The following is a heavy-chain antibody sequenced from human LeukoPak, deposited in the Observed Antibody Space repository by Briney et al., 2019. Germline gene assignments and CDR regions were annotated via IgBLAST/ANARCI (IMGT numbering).Heavy chain of an antibody. CDR3: ARWPGYCSGGSCYQYYYYGMDV. V-gene: IGHV1-18*01. CDR1: GYTFTSYG. J-gene: IGHJ6*02. Sequence: ASVKVSCKASGYTFTSYGISWVRQAPGQGLEWMGWISAYNGNTNYAQKLQGRVTTTTDTSTSTAYMELRSLRSDDTAVYYCARWPGYCSGGSCYQYYYYGMDVWGQGTTVTVSS. CDR2: ISAYNGNT. D-gene: IGHD2-15*01.